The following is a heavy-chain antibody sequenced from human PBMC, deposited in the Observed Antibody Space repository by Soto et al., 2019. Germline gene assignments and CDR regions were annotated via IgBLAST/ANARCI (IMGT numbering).Heavy chain of an antibody. CDR1: GGTFSSYA. CDR2: IIPIFGTA. D-gene: IGHD4-4*01. Sequence: QVQLVQSGAEVKKPGSSVKVSCKASGGTFSSYAISWVRQAPGQGLEWMGGIIPIFGTANYAQKFQGRVTITADESTSSAYMELSSLRSEDTAVYYCARGVEVTAYYYYYGMDVWGQGTTVTVSS. V-gene: IGHV1-69*01. J-gene: IGHJ6*02. CDR3: ARGVEVTAYYYYYGMDV.